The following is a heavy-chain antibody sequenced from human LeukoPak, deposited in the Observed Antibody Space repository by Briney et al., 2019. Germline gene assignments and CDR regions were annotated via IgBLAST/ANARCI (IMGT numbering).Heavy chain of an antibody. V-gene: IGHV5-51*01. CDR3: AKAGYCSGGRCYSNNWFDP. CDR2: IYPGDSDT. J-gene: IGHJ5*02. Sequence: GESLKISCKGSGYSFTSYWIGWVRQMPGKGLEWMGIIYPGDSDTRYSPSFQGQVTISADKSISTAYLQWSSLKASDTAMYYCAKAGYCSGGRCYSNNWFDPWGQGTLVTVSS. D-gene: IGHD2-15*01. CDR1: GYSFTSYW.